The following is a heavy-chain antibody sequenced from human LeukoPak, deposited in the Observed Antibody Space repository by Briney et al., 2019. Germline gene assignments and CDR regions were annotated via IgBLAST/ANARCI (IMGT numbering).Heavy chain of an antibody. V-gene: IGHV4-59*01. CDR2: IYYSGTT. Sequence: SETLSLTCTVSGGSISTYYWSWIRQPPGKGLEWIGYIYYSGTTNYNPSLKSRVTISVDTSKNQFSLKLTSATAADTAVYYCARGDDYKSTLFDYWGQGTLVTVSS. J-gene: IGHJ4*02. CDR3: ARGDDYKSTLFDY. CDR1: GGSISTYY. D-gene: IGHD5-12*01.